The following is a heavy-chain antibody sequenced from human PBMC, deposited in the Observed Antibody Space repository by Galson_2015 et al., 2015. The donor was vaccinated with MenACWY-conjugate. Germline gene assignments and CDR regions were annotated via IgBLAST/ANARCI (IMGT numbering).Heavy chain of an antibody. CDR2: IHSSGYT. CDR1: GGSVSSGQYY. D-gene: IGHD2-15*01. CDR3: ARRRPRDIGGGFDI. V-gene: IGHV4-61*01. J-gene: IGHJ3*02. Sequence: SETLSLTCTVSGGSVSSGQYYWSWIRQPPGKDLEWIGYIHSSGYTKYTPSLRSRVTISLDTSKNQFSLNLASVSAADTAVYYCARRRPRDIGGGFDIWGQGTLVTVSS.